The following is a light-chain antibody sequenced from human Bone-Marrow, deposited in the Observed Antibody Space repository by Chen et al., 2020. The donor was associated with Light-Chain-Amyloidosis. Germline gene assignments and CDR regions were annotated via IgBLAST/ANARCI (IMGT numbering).Light chain of an antibody. CDR2: AAS. CDR1: QSISNY. V-gene: IGKV1-39*01. CDR3: QQSYSTPYT. Sequence: DIQMTQSPSSLSASVGDRVTITCRASQSISNYLNWYQQKPGKAPKLLIYAASSLQSGVASRFSGSGSGTDFTLTISSLQPEDFATYYCQQSYSTPYTFGQGTKLGI. J-gene: IGKJ2*01.